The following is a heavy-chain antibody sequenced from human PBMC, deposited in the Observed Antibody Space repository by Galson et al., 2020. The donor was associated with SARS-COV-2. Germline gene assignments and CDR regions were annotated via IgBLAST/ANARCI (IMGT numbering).Heavy chain of an antibody. CDR2: IYRGDGT. CDR3: ARASSKITVAGLDN. V-gene: IGHV3-66*01. J-gene: IGHJ4*02. Sequence: GESLKISCAGSGFTVNSNYMSWVRLAPGKGLEWVSVIYRGDGTYYAESVKGRFIISRDNSKNILYLQMNSLSAEDTGLYYCARASSKITVAGLDNWGQGTLVTVSS. D-gene: IGHD6-19*01. CDR1: GFTVNSNY.